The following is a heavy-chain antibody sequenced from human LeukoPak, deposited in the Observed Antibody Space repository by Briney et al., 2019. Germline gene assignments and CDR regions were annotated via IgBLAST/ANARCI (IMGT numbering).Heavy chain of an antibody. D-gene: IGHD5-12*01. J-gene: IGHJ6*03. CDR2: IIPNFGTA. Sequence: TVKLSCKVSGGTFSSCAISWVRHPPGQGLERVGGIIPNFGTANYAQKFQGRGTINADKSTSTAYKELSSLRSEDTAVDYWARDRARRHVDIVATIAKGPNYYYMDVWGKGTTVTVSS. V-gene: IGHV1-69*06. CDR1: GGTFSSCA. CDR3: ARDRARRHVDIVATIAKGPNYYYMDV.